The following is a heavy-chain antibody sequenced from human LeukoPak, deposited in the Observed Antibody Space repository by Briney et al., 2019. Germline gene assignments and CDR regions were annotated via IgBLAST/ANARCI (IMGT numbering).Heavy chain of an antibody. CDR1: GFTFSSYA. V-gene: IGHV3-23*01. CDR3: ARAGNYYGDYDF. Sequence: GGSLRLSCAASGFTFSSYAMSWVRQAPGKGLEWVSTVSGSGSITYYADSVKGRFTISRDNSRNTLYLQMNSLRADDTAVYYCARAGNYYGDYDFWGQGTLVTVSS. J-gene: IGHJ4*02. D-gene: IGHD4-17*01. CDR2: VSGSGSIT.